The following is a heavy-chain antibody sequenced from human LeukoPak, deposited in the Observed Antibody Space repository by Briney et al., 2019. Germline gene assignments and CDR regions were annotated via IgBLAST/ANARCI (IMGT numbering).Heavy chain of an antibody. V-gene: IGHV4-4*02. D-gene: IGHD3-22*01. CDR2: MYLSGTT. CDR3: AGLVGRYSSGLYYYYFDY. CDR1: GDSINSLDL. Sequence: SGTLSLTCTVSGDSINSLDLWSWVRQPPGKGLEWIGEMYLSGTTHSNPSVKSRVTISIGESKNQFFLNLSSVTAADTAVYYCAGLVGRYSSGLYYYYFDYWGQGTLVTVSS. J-gene: IGHJ4*02.